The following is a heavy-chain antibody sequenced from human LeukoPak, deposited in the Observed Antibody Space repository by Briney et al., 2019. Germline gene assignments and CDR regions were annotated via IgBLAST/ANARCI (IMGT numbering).Heavy chain of an antibody. CDR3: AREARSGYYDSSGTYVY. D-gene: IGHD3-22*01. J-gene: IGHJ4*02. CDR1: GGSISSSNW. V-gene: IGHV4-4*02. Sequence: SGTLSLTCAVSGGSISSSNWWSWVRQPPGKGLEWIGEIYHSGSTNYNPSLKSRVTISVDKSKNQFSLKLSSVTAADTAGYYCAREARSGYYDSSGTYVYWGQGTLVTVSS. CDR2: IYHSGST.